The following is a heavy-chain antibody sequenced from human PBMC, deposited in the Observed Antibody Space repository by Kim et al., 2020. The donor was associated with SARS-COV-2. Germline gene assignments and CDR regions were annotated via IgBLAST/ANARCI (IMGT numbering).Heavy chain of an antibody. J-gene: IGHJ3*02. D-gene: IGHD3-10*01. Sequence: GGSLRLSCAASGFTFDDYDMHWVRQAPGKGLEWVSGISWNSGSVGYADSVKGRFTISRDNAKNSLYLQMNSLRAEDTALFYCAKEYGSGSYYNYAFDIWGQGTMVTVSS. V-gene: IGHV3-9*01. CDR3: AKEYGSGSYYNYAFDI. CDR2: ISWNSGSV. CDR1: GFTFDDYD.